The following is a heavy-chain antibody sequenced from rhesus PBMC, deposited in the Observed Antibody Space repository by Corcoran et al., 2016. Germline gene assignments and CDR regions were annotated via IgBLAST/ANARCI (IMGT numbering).Heavy chain of an antibody. Sequence: QVQLQESGPGVVKPSETLSLTCAVSGGSISDSYRWSWIRQPPGKGLEWIGYIYGSSTSTNYTPSLKSRVTISKDTSKNQFSLKLSSVTAADTAVYYCARFYCSSTYCSSSEYFDLWGPGTPITISS. V-gene: IGHV4S10*01. D-gene: IGHD2-15*01. J-gene: IGHJ2*01. CDR3: ARFYCSSTYCSSSEYFDL. CDR1: GGSISDSYR. CDR2: IYGSSTST.